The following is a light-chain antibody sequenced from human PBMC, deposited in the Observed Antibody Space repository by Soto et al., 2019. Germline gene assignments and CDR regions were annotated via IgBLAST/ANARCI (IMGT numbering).Light chain of an antibody. CDR2: GAS. Sequence: EIVMTQSPATLSVSPGERATLSCRASQSVSSNVAWYQQKTRQAPRLLLYGASTSVTIIPAMFSGSGSGTEFTLTISSLQSEDFAVYYWKHYKNWPPYTFGQGTKLEIK. CDR1: QSVSSN. CDR3: KHYKNWPPYT. V-gene: IGKV3-15*01. J-gene: IGKJ2*01.